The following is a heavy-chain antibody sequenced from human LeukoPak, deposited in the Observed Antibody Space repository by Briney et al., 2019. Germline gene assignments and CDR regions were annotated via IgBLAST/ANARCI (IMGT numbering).Heavy chain of an antibody. CDR1: GFTFSSYS. CDR3: ARVWDSSGYFGDY. CDR2: ITRSSYI. J-gene: IGHJ4*02. Sequence: GGSLRLSCVASGFTFSSYSMNWVRQAPGKGLEWVSSITRSSYIYYADSVKGRFTISRDNAKNSLYLQMNSLRAEDTAVYYCARVWDSSGYFGDYWGQGTLVTVSS. V-gene: IGHV3-21*01. D-gene: IGHD3-22*01.